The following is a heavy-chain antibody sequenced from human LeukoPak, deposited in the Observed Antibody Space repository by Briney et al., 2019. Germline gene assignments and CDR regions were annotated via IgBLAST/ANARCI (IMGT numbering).Heavy chain of an antibody. CDR3: ASDTNGPEDFHY. CDR2: ISPSSNVK. J-gene: IGHJ4*01. V-gene: IGHV3-48*03. D-gene: IGHD2-8*01. CDR1: GFTFSSYE. Sequence: GGSLRLSCAASGFTFSSYEMNWVRQAPGKGLEWISFISPSSNVKSYADSVKGRFTISRDKAKNSLYLQMNSLRAEDTALYYCASDTNGPEDFHYWGQGTLVTVSS.